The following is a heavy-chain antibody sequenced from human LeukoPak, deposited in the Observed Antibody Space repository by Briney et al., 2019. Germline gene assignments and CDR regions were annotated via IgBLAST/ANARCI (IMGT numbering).Heavy chain of an antibody. CDR1: GFTFSSYG. CDR3: XXXXLYDYVWGSYRF. V-gene: IGHV3-30*03. Sequence: GGSLRLSCAASGFTFSSYGMHWVRQAPGKGLEWVAVISYDGSNKYYADSVKGRFTISRDNSKNTLYLQMNSMRAEDTAVYSXXXXXLYDYVWGSYRFWGQGTLVTVSS. CDR2: ISYDGSNK. D-gene: IGHD3-16*02. J-gene: IGHJ4*02.